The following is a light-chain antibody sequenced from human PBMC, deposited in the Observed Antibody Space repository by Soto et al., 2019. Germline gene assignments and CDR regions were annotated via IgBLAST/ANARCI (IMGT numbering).Light chain of an antibody. CDR3: AAWDDSLNVVV. V-gene: IGLV1-44*01. CDR2: SNN. Sequence: QLVLTQPPSASGTPGQRVTISCSGSSSNIGSNTVNWYQQVPGTAPKLLIYSNNQRPSGVPDRFSGSKSGTSASLAISGLQSEDEADYYCAAWDDSLNVVVFGGGTKVTVL. J-gene: IGLJ2*01. CDR1: SSNIGSNT.